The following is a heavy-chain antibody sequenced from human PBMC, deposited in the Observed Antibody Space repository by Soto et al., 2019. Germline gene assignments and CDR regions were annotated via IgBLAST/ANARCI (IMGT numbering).Heavy chain of an antibody. J-gene: IGHJ5*02. CDR3: ARDGSEWDNWNDGGMRFYP. V-gene: IGHV1-18*01. Sequence: QVQLVQSGAEVKKPGASVKVSCKASGYTFTSYGISWVRQAPGQGLEWMGWISAYNGNTNYAQKLQGRVTMTTDTFTSTAYMELRSLRPDDTAVYYCARDGSEWDNWNDGGMRFYPWGQVTLVTVSS. CDR2: ISAYNGNT. D-gene: IGHD1-20*01. CDR1: GYTFTSYG.